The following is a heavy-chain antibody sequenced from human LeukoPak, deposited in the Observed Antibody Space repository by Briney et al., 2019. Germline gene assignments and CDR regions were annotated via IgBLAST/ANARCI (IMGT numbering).Heavy chain of an antibody. CDR2: ISSSDNSDSTI. CDR3: ARLRRYCSTSTCQYYYYYMDV. J-gene: IGHJ6*03. Sequence: PGGSLRLSCAASGFTFSDYYMTWIRQAPGKGLEWVSHISSSDNSDSTIHYADSVKGRFTISRDHAESSLYLQMNSLGAEDTAVYYCARLRRYCSTSTCQYYYYYMDVWGKGTTVTVSS. V-gene: IGHV3-11*04. CDR1: GFTFSDYY. D-gene: IGHD2-2*01.